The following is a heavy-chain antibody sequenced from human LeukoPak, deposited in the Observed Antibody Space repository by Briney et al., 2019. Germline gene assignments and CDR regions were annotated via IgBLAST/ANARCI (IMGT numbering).Heavy chain of an antibody. D-gene: IGHD3-3*01. CDR3: ARGRPPITIFGVVIEDPYYYYGMDV. J-gene: IGHJ6*02. V-gene: IGHV4-34*01. Sequence: SETLFLTCAVYGGSFSGYYWSWIRQPPGEGLEWIGEINHSGSTNYNPSLKSRVTISVDTSKNQFSLKLSSVTAADTAVYYCARGRPPITIFGVVIEDPYYYYGMDVWGQGATVTVSS. CDR1: GGSFSGYY. CDR2: INHSGST.